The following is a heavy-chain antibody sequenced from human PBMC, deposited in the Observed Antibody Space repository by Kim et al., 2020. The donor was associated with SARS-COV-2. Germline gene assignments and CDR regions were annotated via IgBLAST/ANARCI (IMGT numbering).Heavy chain of an antibody. D-gene: IGHD1-20*01. V-gene: IGHV3-66*02. CDR3: ARFRIDNWPDHYYYYGMDV. CDR2: IYSGGST. Sequence: GGSLRLSCAASGFTVSSNYMSWVRQAPGKGLEWVSVIYSGGSTYYADSVKGRFTISRDNSKNTLYLQMNSLRAEDTAVYYCARFRIDNWPDHYYYYGMDVWGQGTTVTVSS. CDR1: GFTVSSNY. J-gene: IGHJ6*02.